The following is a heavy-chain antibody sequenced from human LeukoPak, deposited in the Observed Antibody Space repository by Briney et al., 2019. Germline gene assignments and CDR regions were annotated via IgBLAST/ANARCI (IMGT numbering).Heavy chain of an antibody. Sequence: GGSLRLSCAASGFTFSNYWMNWVRQAPGKGPEWVANIKEDGSEKIYVDSVKGRFTISRDNSKNSLYLQINNLRAEDTAVYYCTRNRGTDYWGQGTLVTVSS. CDR1: GFTFSNYW. CDR3: TRNRGTDY. V-gene: IGHV3-7*01. J-gene: IGHJ4*02. D-gene: IGHD1-1*01. CDR2: IKEDGSEK.